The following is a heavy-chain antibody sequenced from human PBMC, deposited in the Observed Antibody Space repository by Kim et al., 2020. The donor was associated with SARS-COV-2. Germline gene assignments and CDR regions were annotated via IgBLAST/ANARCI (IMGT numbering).Heavy chain of an antibody. D-gene: IGHD1-26*01. V-gene: IGHV3-30*18. J-gene: IGHJ4*02. Sequence: GGSLRLSCAASGFTFSGYAIHWVRQTPGKWLEWVAVISYDGINKFYADSVKGRFTISRDNSKNTLSLQMSSLKPEDTGVYYCAKGSKSWPIDYWGQGSLVIVSS. CDR1: GFTFSGYA. CDR3: AKGSKSWPIDY. CDR2: ISYDGINK.